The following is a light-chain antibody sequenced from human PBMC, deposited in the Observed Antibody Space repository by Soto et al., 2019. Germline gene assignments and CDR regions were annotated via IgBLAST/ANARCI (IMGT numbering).Light chain of an antibody. CDR3: QQCNDWPLT. Sequence: EKVMTQSPATLSVSPGERATLSCRASQSVSSNLAWYQQKPGQAPRLLIYGASTRATAIPARFSGSGSGTEFTLTISSLQSEDFAVYYCQQCNDWPLTFGQGTKVEIK. CDR1: QSVSSN. V-gene: IGKV3-15*01. CDR2: GAS. J-gene: IGKJ1*01.